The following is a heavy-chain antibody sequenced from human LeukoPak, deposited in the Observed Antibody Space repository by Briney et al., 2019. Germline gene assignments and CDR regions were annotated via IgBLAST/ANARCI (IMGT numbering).Heavy chain of an antibody. Sequence: PGGSLRLSCAASGFTLTYYAMHWVRQAPGKGLEWVAVTSYDGNKKYYADSVKGRFTISRDSSKNTLYLQMSSLRAEDTAVYYCARSSYDYGGIEGPSDYWGQGTLVTVSS. J-gene: IGHJ4*02. V-gene: IGHV3-30*15. CDR3: ARSSYDYGGIEGPSDY. CDR2: TSYDGNKK. CDR1: GFTLTYYA. D-gene: IGHD4-23*01.